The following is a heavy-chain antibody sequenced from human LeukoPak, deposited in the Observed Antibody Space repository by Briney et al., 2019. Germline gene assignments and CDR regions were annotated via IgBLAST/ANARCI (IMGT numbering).Heavy chain of an antibody. J-gene: IGHJ4*02. CDR3: ARLELIVGATIDY. Sequence: SETLSLTCTVSGGSISSSSYYWGWIRQPPGKGLEWIGSIYYSGSTYYNPSLKSRVTMSVDTSKNQFSLKLSSVTAADTAVYYCARLELIVGATIDYWGQGTLVTVSS. V-gene: IGHV4-39*01. D-gene: IGHD1-26*01. CDR2: IYYSGST. CDR1: GGSISSSSYY.